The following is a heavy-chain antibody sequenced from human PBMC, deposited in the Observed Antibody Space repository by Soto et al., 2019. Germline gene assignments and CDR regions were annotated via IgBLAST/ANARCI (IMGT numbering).Heavy chain of an antibody. V-gene: IGHV5-10-1*01. CDR2: IDPRDSYT. D-gene: IGHD3-22*01. CDR3: ARHYPYYDSSGSPLDY. CDR1: GYSFTSYW. J-gene: IGHJ4*02. Sequence: GESLKISCKGSGYSFTSYWISWVRQMPGKGLEWMGRIDPRDSYTNYSPSFQGHVTISADKSISTAYLQWSSLKASDTAMYYCARHYPYYDSSGSPLDYWGQGTLVTVSS.